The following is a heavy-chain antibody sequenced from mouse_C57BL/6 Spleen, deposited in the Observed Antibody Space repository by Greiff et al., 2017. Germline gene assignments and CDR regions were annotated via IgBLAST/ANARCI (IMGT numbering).Heavy chain of an antibody. J-gene: IGHJ2*01. D-gene: IGHD1-1*01. CDR2: IYPGDGDT. CDR1: GYAFSSSW. Sequence: QVQLQQSGPELVKPGASVKISCKASGYAFSSSWMNWVKQRPGKGLEWIGRIYPGDGDTNYNGKFKGKATLTADKSSSTAYMQRSSLTSEDSAVYFCARDYGSSYLDYWGQGTTLTVSS. V-gene: IGHV1-82*01. CDR3: ARDYGSSYLDY.